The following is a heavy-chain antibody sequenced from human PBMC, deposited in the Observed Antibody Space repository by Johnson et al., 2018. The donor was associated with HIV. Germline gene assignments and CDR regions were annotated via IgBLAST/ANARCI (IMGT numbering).Heavy chain of an antibody. CDR3: ARVPSAACGRRGGAFDI. J-gene: IGHJ3*02. Sequence: MLLVESGGGVVQPGRSLRLSCAASGFTFSNYAMYWVRQAPGKGLEWVSAISGSAGITYYADSVEGRFTISRDNSRNTLYLQMNSLRAEDTAVYYCARVPSAACGRRGGAFDIWCQGTMVTVSS. D-gene: IGHD6-13*01. V-gene: IGHV3-23*04. CDR1: GFTFSNYA. CDR2: ISGSAGIT.